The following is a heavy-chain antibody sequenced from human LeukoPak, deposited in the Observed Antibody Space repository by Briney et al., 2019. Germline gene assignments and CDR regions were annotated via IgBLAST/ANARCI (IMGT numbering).Heavy chain of an antibody. CDR3: ARVRWFGESFNWFDP. V-gene: IGHV4-61*02. CDR2: IYTSGST. D-gene: IGHD3-10*01. CDR1: GGSISSGSYY. Sequence: SQTLSLTCTVSGGSISSGSYYWSWIRQPAGKGLEWIGRIYTSGSTNYNPSLKSRVTISVDTSKNQFSLKLSSVTAADTAVYYCARVRWFGESFNWFDPWSQGTLVTVSS. J-gene: IGHJ5*02.